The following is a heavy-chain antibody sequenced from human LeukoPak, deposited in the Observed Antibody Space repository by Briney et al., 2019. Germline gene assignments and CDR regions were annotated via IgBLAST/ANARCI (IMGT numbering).Heavy chain of an antibody. CDR3: VKSPLNLGYCSGGSCHYFDY. Sequence: GGSLRLSCVGSGFTFSSCAMIWVRQTPGKGLEWISVISGTGGTTYDADSVKGRFTISRDNSKNTLYLQMNSLRAEDTAVYYCVKSPLNLGYCSGGSCHYFDYWGQGTLVTVSS. CDR1: GFTFSSCA. CDR2: ISGTGGTT. D-gene: IGHD2-15*01. V-gene: IGHV3-23*01. J-gene: IGHJ4*02.